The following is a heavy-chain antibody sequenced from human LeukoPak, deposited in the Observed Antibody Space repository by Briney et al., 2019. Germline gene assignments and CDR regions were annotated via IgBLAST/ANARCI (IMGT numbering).Heavy chain of an antibody. CDR3: ARGSNFWSGYYRGYYYYMDV. J-gene: IGHJ6*03. CDR1: GGSFSGYY. CDR2: INHSGST. D-gene: IGHD3-3*01. Sequence: PSETLSLTCAVYGGSFSGYYWSWIRQPPGKGLEWIGEINHSGSTNCNPSLKSRVTISVDTSKNQFSLKLSSVTAADTAVYYCARGSNFWSGYYRGYYYYMDVWGKGTTVTVSS. V-gene: IGHV4-34*01.